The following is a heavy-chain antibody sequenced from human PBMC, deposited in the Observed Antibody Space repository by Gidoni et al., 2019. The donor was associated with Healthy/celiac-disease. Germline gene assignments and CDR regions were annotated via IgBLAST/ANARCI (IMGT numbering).Heavy chain of an antibody. Sequence: QVQLQESVPGLAQPSETLSLTCTVSGGSISSYYWSWIRQPPGKGLEWIGYIYYSGSTNYNPSLKSRVTISVDTSKTQFSLKLSSVTAADTAVYYCARLPGYYDSSGYYRRDPFYGMDVWGQGTTVTVSS. CDR1: GGSISSYY. CDR3: ARLPGYYDSSGYYRRDPFYGMDV. J-gene: IGHJ6*02. D-gene: IGHD3-22*01. V-gene: IGHV4-59*08. CDR2: IYYSGST.